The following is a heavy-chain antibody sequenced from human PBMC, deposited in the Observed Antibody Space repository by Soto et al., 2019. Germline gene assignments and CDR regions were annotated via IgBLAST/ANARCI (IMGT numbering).Heavy chain of an antibody. Sequence: GSSVKVSCKASGYTFTGYYMHGVRQAHGQGPGWMGIINPSGGSTSDAQKFQRRVTMTRDTSTSTVYMELSSLRSEDTAVYYCARDLPRDSSSSGFDPWGQGTLVTVSS. V-gene: IGHV1-46*01. J-gene: IGHJ5*02. CDR2: INPSGGST. CDR1: GYTFTGYY. CDR3: ARDLPRDSSSSGFDP. D-gene: IGHD6-6*01.